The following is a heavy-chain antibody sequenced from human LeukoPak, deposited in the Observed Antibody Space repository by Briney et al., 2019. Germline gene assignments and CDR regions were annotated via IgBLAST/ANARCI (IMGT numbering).Heavy chain of an antibody. CDR2: IYHSGST. V-gene: IGHV4-38-2*02. D-gene: IGHD6-13*01. Sequence: TSETLSLTCTVSGYSISSGYYWGWIRQPPGKGLEWIGSIYHSGSTYYNPSLKSRVTISVDTSKNQFSLKLSSVTAADTAVYYCAREASLISWGEAWGQGTMVTVSS. J-gene: IGHJ3*01. CDR1: GYSISSGYY. CDR3: AREASLISWGEA.